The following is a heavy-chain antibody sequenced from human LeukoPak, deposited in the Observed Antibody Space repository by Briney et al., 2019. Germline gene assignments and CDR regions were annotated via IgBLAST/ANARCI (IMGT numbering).Heavy chain of an antibody. CDR3: ARGSTGDKSNN. J-gene: IGHJ4*02. V-gene: IGHV4-31*03. Sequence: SETLSLTCTVSGGSITSGGYYWSWIRQLPGKGLEWIGYIYYSGTTSYNPSLKSRLTISLNTSENQFSLKLSSVTAADTAVYYCARGSTGDKSNNWGQGTLVTVSS. CDR2: IYYSGTT. D-gene: IGHD7-27*01. CDR1: GGSITSGGYY.